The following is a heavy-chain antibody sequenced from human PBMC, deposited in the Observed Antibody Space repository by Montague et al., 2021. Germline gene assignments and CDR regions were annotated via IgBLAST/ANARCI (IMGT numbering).Heavy chain of an antibody. CDR3: ARWRVYYDSSGYAA. CDR2: ISHDGSNK. V-gene: IGHV3-30-3*01. CDR1: GYTFSTFP. Sequence: SLRLSCAVSGYTFSTFPMHWVRQAPGKGLEWVALISHDGSNKYYADSVRGRFTVSRDNSKNTLYLQTSSLRADDTAVYYCARWRVYYDSSGYAAWGRGTLVTVSS. J-gene: IGHJ5*02. D-gene: IGHD3-22*01.